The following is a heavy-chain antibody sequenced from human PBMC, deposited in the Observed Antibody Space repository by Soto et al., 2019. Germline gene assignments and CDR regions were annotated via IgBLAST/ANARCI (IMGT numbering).Heavy chain of an antibody. CDR2: INPKSGGT. CDR1: GYSFTDYH. Sequence: ASVKVSCKASGYSFTDYHIHWVRQAPGQGLERLGRINPKSGGTSTAQKFQGWVTMTRDRSISTVYMELTRLRSDDTAVYFCARGHSTDCSNGVCSFFYNHEMDVWGQGTTVTVSS. D-gene: IGHD2-8*01. CDR3: ARGHSTDCSNGVCSFFYNHEMDV. V-gene: IGHV1-2*04. J-gene: IGHJ6*02.